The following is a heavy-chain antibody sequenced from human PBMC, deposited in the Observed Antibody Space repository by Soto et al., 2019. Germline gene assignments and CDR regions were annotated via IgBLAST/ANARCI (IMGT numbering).Heavy chain of an antibody. CDR3: ARHGAASPYGMDV. CDR1: GNSFTSYW. CDR2: IYPGDSDT. D-gene: IGHD6-13*01. Sequence: GESLKISCKGSGNSFTSYWIGWVRQMPGKGLEWMGVIYPGDSDTRYSPSFQGQVTISADKSISTAYLQWSSLKASDTAMYYCARHGAASPYGMDVWGQGTTVTVSS. J-gene: IGHJ6*02. V-gene: IGHV5-51*01.